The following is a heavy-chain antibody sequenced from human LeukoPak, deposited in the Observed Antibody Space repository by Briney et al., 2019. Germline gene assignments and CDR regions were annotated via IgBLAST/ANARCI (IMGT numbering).Heavy chain of an antibody. D-gene: IGHD1-26*01. Sequence: SETLSLTCTVSGGSISSSSYYWGWIRQPPGKGLEWIGSIYYSGSTYYNPSLKSRVTISVDTSKNQFSLKLSSVTAADTAIYYCARTSGSYWDAFDIWGQGTMVTVSS. CDR2: IYYSGST. V-gene: IGHV4-39*01. J-gene: IGHJ3*02. CDR1: GGSISSSSYY. CDR3: ARTSGSYWDAFDI.